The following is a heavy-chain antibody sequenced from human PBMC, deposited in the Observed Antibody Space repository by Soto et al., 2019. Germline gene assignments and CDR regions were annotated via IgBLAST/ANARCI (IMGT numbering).Heavy chain of an antibody. CDR2: ISWDGGSA. D-gene: IGHD3-16*01. V-gene: IGHV3-43*01. CDR1: GFTFDDHT. J-gene: IGHJ3*02. Sequence: PGGSLRLSCAASGFTFDDHTLHWVRQAPGKGLEWVSLISWDGGSAYYADYVKGRFTISRDNIKDSLYLQMNSLRTDDTALYYCVKYRIVDSYVGAFDILGQGTMGTVSS. CDR3: VKYRIVDSYVGAFDI.